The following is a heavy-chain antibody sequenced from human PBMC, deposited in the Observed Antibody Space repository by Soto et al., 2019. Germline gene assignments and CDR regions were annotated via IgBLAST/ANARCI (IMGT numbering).Heavy chain of an antibody. J-gene: IGHJ4*02. CDR1: GGSFSGYY. CDR2: INHSGST. D-gene: IGHD2-2*01. Sequence: SETLSLTCAVYGGSFSGYYWSWIRQPPGKGLEWIGEINHSGSTNYNPSLKSRVTISVDTSKNQFSLKLSSVTAADTAGYYWGRGGGGFDCSSTSCYGGFDYWGQGTLVTVSS. CDR3: GRGGGGFDCSSTSCYGGFDY. V-gene: IGHV4-34*01.